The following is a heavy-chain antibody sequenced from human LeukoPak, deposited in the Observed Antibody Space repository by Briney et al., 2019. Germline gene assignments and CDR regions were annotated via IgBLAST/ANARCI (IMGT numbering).Heavy chain of an antibody. J-gene: IGHJ4*02. D-gene: IGHD4-17*01. Sequence: GGSLRLSCAASGSTLSTNYMSWVRQAPGRGLEWVSVIYSGGSTDYADSVKGRFTISRDNSKNTLYLQMNSLRAEDTAVYYCARDRYGDYFDYWGQGTRVTVSS. CDR3: ARDRYGDYFDY. V-gene: IGHV3-66*01. CDR1: GSTLSTNY. CDR2: IYSGGST.